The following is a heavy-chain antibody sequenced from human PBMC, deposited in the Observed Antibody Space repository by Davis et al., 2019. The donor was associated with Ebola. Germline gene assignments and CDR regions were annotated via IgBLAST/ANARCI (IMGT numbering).Heavy chain of an antibody. D-gene: IGHD5-18*01. CDR2: IWYDATNK. Sequence: PGGSLRLSCAASGFTFSNYGMHWVRQAPGRGLEWVALIWYDATNKYYADSVEGRFTISRDNSKNTLFLQMNGLRTEDTAVYYCARMVDTAMGGWFDPWGQGTLVTVSS. CDR1: GFTFSNYG. CDR3: ARMVDTAMGGWFDP. J-gene: IGHJ5*02. V-gene: IGHV3-33*01.